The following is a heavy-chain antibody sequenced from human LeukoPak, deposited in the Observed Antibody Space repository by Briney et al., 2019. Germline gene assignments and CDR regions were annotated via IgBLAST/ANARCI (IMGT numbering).Heavy chain of an antibody. J-gene: IGHJ5*02. CDR3: VREGYSNSWYRS. CDR2: MYSGGNT. D-gene: IGHD6-13*01. Sequence: PGGSLRLSCAASGFTVSSNYMSWVRQAPGKGLEWVSVMYSGGNTYYADSVKGRFTISRDNSKNTLHLQMNSLRAEDTAVYYCVREGYSNSWYRSWSQGTLVTVSS. CDR1: GFTVSSNY. V-gene: IGHV3-53*01.